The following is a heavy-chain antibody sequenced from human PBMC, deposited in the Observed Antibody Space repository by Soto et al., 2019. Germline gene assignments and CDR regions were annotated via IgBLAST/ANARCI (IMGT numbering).Heavy chain of an antibody. CDR3: VRDWGYCSGGSCPRYWFDP. V-gene: IGHV4-59*01. CDR1: GGSISSYY. D-gene: IGHD2-15*01. J-gene: IGHJ5*02. Sequence: SETLSLTCTASGGSISSYYWSWIRQPPGKGLEWIGYIHYSGSTNYNPSLKSRVTISVDTSKNQFSLKLSSVTAADTAVYYCVRDWGYCSGGSCPRYWFDPWGQVTLVNVS. CDR2: IHYSGST.